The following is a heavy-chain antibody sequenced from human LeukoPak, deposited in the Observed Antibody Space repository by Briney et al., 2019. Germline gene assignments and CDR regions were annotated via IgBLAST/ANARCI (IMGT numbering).Heavy chain of an antibody. Sequence: GGSLRLSCAASGFTFSSHWMTWVRPAPGKGLEWVANINQDGSERYYRDSVKGRFTISRDNAKSSLYLQMNRLRAEDRAVYYCGRDSEYSSSFAFDIGGQGTMVTV. CDR1: GFTFSSHW. CDR3: GRDSEYSSSFAFDI. J-gene: IGHJ3*02. V-gene: IGHV3-7*01. D-gene: IGHD6-13*01. CDR2: INQDGSER.